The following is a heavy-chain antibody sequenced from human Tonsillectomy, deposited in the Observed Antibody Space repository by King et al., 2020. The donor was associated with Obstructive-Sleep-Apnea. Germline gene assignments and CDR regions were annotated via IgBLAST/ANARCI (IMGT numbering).Heavy chain of an antibody. CDR1: GFTFCSYG. CDR2: IRYDGSNN. V-gene: IGHV3-30*02. D-gene: IGHD5-18*01. Sequence: VQLVESGGGVVQPGGSLRLSCATSGFTFCSYGMHWVRQAPGKGLEWAACIRYDGSNNCYSDSVKGRFTISRDNSKNTLSLQMTSLRAEDTAVYYCAKDNPTYTALPYGVVYWGQGTLVTVSS. J-gene: IGHJ4*02. CDR3: AKDNPTYTALPYGVVY.